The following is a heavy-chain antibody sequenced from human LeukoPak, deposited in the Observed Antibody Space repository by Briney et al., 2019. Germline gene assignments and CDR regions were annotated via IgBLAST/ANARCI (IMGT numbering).Heavy chain of an antibody. D-gene: IGHD3-22*01. J-gene: IGHJ4*02. V-gene: IGHV1-2*02. CDR3: ARSIGYYDSSGYHDY. Sequence: GASVKVSCKASGYTFTGYYMHWVRQAPGQGLEWMGWINPNSGGTNYAQKFQGRVTMTRDTSISTAYMELSRLRSDDAAVYYCARSIGYYDSSGYHDYWGQGTLVTVSS. CDR1: GYTFTGYY. CDR2: INPNSGGT.